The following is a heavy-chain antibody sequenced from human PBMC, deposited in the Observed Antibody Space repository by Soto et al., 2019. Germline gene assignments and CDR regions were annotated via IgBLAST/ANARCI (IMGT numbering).Heavy chain of an antibody. CDR1: GFTFSSYA. V-gene: IGHV3-23*01. CDR2: ISGSGGST. CDR3: AKVFRYYGSGFPGGAFDI. D-gene: IGHD3-10*01. Sequence: GGSLRLSCAASGFTFSSYAMSWVRQAPGKGLEWVSAISGSGGSTYYADSVKGRFTISRDNSKNTLYLQMNSLRAEDTAVYYCAKVFRYYGSGFPGGAFDIWGQGTMVTVSS. J-gene: IGHJ3*02.